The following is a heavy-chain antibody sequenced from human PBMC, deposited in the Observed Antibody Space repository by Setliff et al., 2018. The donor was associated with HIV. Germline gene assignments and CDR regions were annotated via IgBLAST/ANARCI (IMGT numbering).Heavy chain of an antibody. V-gene: IGHV5-51*01. CDR1: GYSFTDYW. CDR2: IYPGDSDA. D-gene: IGHD6-25*01. CDR3: ARRLYSSEAFDP. J-gene: IGHJ5*02. Sequence: GESLKISCKGSGYSFTDYWIGWVRQMPGKGLEWMGVIYPGDSDARYNPSFQGQVAISADKSTSTAYLQWSSLKASDTAMYYCARRLYSSEAFDPWGQGTLVTVSS.